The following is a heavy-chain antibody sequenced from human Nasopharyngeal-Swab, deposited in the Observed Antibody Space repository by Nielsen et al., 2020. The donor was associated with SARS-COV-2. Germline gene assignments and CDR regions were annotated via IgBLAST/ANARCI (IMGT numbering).Heavy chain of an antibody. CDR3: ARLLGDTAMVIDY. V-gene: IGHV4-38-2*01. Sequence: ESLKISCAASGFTFSSYAMSWVRQPPGKGLEWIGSIYYSGSTYYNPSLKSRVTISVDTSKNQFSLKLSSVTAADTAVYYCARLLGDTAMVIDYWGQGTLVTVSS. D-gene: IGHD5-18*01. J-gene: IGHJ4*02. CDR1: GFTFSSYA. CDR2: IYYSGST.